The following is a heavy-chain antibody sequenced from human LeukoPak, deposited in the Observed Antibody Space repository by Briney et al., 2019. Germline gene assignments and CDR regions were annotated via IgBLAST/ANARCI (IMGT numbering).Heavy chain of an antibody. CDR1: GFTFSSYS. V-gene: IGHV3-21*01. J-gene: IGHJ6*02. CDR3: ARGYYDFWSGYYISYYGMDV. D-gene: IGHD3-3*01. Sequence: PGGSLRLSCAASGFTFSSYSMNWVRQAPGKGLEWVSSISSSSSYIYYADSVKGRFTISRDNSKNTLYLQMNSLRAEDTAVYYCARGYYDFWSGYYISYYGMDVWGQGTTVTVSS. CDR2: ISSSSSYI.